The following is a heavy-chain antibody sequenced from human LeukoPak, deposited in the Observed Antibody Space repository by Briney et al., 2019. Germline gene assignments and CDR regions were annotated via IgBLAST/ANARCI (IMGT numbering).Heavy chain of an antibody. CDR1: GGSISSGTYY. V-gene: IGHV4-61*02. CDR2: ISTSGST. Sequence: SETLSLTCTVSGGSISSGTYYWRWIRQPAGKGLEWIGRISTSGSTDYNPSLKSRVTISVDTSKNQFSLRLTSVTAADTAVYYCARQTGSGLFILPGGQGTLVTVSS. D-gene: IGHD3/OR15-3a*01. J-gene: IGHJ4*02. CDR3: ARQTGSGLFILP.